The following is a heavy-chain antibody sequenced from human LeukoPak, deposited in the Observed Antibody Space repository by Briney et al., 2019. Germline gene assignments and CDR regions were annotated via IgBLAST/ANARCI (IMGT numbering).Heavy chain of an antibody. V-gene: IGHV3-30-3*01. CDR2: ISYDGSNK. CDR1: GFTFSSYA. J-gene: IGHJ4*02. CDR3: AREAIVGANVDY. D-gene: IGHD1-26*01. Sequence: GGSLRLSCAASGFTFSSYAMHWVRQAPGKGLEGVTIISYDGSNKYYADSVKGRFTISRDNSKNTLYLQMNSLRAEDTAMYYCAREAIVGANVDYWGQGTLVTVSS.